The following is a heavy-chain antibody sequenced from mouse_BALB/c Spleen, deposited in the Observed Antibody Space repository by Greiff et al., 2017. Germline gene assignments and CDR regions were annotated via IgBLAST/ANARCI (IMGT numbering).Heavy chain of an antibody. CDR2: INPNNGGT. CDR3: ARPHYYGSSYFDY. J-gene: IGHJ2*01. D-gene: IGHD1-1*01. CDR1: GYTFTDYN. Sequence: VHVKQSGPELVKPGASVKIPCKASGYTFTDYNMDWVKQSHGKSLEWIGDINPNNGGTIYNQKFKGKATLTVDKSSSTAYMQLSSLTSEDSAVYYCARPHYYGSSYFDYWGQGTTLTVSS. V-gene: IGHV1-18*01.